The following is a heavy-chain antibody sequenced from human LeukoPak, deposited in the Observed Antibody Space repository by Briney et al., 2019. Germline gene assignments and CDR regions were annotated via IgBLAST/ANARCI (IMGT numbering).Heavy chain of an antibody. D-gene: IGHD3-10*01. Sequence: GGSLRLSCVVSGFTFTNYGMHWVRQAPGKGLEWVAVIADDGGAKFHADSVKGRITISRDNSKNTLYLQMNSLRAEDTAVYYCAKEATWGEWYFDYWGQGTLVTVSS. J-gene: IGHJ4*02. CDR2: IADDGGAK. V-gene: IGHV3-30*18. CDR3: AKEATWGEWYFDY. CDR1: GFTFTNYG.